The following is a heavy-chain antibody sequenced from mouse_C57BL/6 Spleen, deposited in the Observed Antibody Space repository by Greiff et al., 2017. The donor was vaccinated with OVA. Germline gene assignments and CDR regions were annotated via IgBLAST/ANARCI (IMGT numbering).Heavy chain of an antibody. Sequence: EVKLMESEGGLVQPGSSMKLSCTASGFTFSDYYMAWVRQVPEKGLEWVANINYDGSSTYYLDSLKSRFIISRDNAKNILYLQMSSLKSEDTATYYCARENYGSSREYFDVWGTGTTVTVSS. V-gene: IGHV5-16*01. CDR2: INYDGSST. D-gene: IGHD1-1*01. CDR3: ARENYGSSREYFDV. J-gene: IGHJ1*03. CDR1: GFTFSDYY.